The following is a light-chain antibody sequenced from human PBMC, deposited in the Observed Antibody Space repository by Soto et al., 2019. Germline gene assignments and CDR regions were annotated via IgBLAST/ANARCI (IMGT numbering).Light chain of an antibody. V-gene: IGLV3-21*02. Sequence: SYELTQPPSVSVAPGQTATISCGENNIDSRTVHCYQQKPGQAPLLVVYDNSFRPSGIPNRFSGSSSGNTATLSISRVEAGDEPDYDGQVWDNVDDRCYVLGTGTKVT. CDR2: DNS. CDR1: NIDSRT. J-gene: IGLJ1*01. CDR3: QVWDNVDDRCYV.